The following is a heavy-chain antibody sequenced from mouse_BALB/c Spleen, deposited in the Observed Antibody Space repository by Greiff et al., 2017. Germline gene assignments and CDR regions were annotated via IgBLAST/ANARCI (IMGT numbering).Heavy chain of an antibody. Sequence: EVQGVESGGGLVQPGGSMKLSCVASGFTFSNYWMNWVRQSPETGLEWVAEIRLKSNNYATHYAESVKGRFTISRDDSKSSVYLQMNNLRAEDTGIYYCTRTGRGSSYFDYWGQGTTLTVSS. V-gene: IGHV6-6*02. CDR1: GFTFSNYW. J-gene: IGHJ2*01. D-gene: IGHD1-1*01. CDR2: IRLKSNNYAT. CDR3: TRTGRGSSYFDY.